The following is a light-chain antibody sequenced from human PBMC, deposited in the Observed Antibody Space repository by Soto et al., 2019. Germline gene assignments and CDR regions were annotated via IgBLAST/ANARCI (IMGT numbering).Light chain of an antibody. CDR1: SSNIGANYD. Sequence: QPVLSQPPSVSGAPGQRITISCTGSSSNIGANYDVHWYRQVPGTAPKLLMSGDNNRPSGVADRFSGSKSGTSASLAITRLQAEDEADYYCQSYDSILNRVFGTGTKVTVL. CDR2: GDN. J-gene: IGLJ1*01. V-gene: IGLV1-40*01. CDR3: QSYDSILNRV.